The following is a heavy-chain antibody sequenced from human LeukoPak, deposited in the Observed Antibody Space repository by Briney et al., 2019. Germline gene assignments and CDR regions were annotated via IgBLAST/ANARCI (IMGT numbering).Heavy chain of an antibody. CDR1: GGSFSGYY. Sequence: SETLSLTCAVYGGSFSGYYWSWIRQPPGKGLEWIGEINHRRSTNYNPSLRSRVTMSVDTSKNQLSLNLSSVTAADTAVYYCARGQFWSGYSIWGQGTLVTVSS. V-gene: IGHV4-34*01. D-gene: IGHD3-3*02. CDR3: ARGQFWSGYSI. CDR2: INHRRST. J-gene: IGHJ4*02.